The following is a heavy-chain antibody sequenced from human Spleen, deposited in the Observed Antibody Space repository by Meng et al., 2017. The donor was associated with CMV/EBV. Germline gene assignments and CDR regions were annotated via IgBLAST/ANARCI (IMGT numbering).Heavy chain of an antibody. CDR3: ASPHDNTNYCFDY. CDR2: IYWNGGSA. CDR1: GFTFSSYS. J-gene: IGHJ4*02. V-gene: IGHV3-20*04. D-gene: IGHD4-11*01. Sequence: GGSLRLSCAASGFTFSSYSMNWVRQAPGKGLEWVSGIYWNGGSAGYADSVKGRFTVSRDNAKNSLYLHMNSLRAEDTAFYYCASPHDNTNYCFDYWGQGTLVTVSS.